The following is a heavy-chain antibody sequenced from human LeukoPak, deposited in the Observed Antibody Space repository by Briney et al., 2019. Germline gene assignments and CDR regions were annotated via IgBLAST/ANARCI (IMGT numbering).Heavy chain of an antibody. J-gene: IGHJ4*02. CDR1: GGSVSTSSYY. V-gene: IGHV4-39*01. CDR3: ARHNFHIVSRYYFDY. D-gene: IGHD5/OR15-5a*01. CDR2: IYYSGST. Sequence: SETLSLTCTVSGGSVSTSSYYWDLIRQPPGKGLEWIATIYYSGSTYYNPSLKSRVTISVDTSKNQFSLKLSSATAADTAVYYCARHNFHIVSRYYFDYWGQGTLVTVSS.